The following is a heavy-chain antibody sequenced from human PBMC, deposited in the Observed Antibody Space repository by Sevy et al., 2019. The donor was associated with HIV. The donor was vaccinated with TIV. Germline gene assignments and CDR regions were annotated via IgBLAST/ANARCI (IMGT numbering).Heavy chain of an antibody. V-gene: IGHV4-39*01. Sequence: TLSLTCTVSGGSISSSSYYCGWIRQPPGKGLEWIGSIYYSGSTYYNPSLKSRVTISVDTSKNQFSLKLSSVTAADTAVYYCARHPIAVAGTGFDYWGQGTLVTVSS. D-gene: IGHD6-19*01. CDR3: ARHPIAVAGTGFDY. CDR1: GGSISSSSYY. J-gene: IGHJ4*02. CDR2: IYYSGST.